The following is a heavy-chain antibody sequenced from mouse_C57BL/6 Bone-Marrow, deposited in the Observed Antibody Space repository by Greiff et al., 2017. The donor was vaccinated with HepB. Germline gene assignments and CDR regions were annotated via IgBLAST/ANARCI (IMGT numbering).Heavy chain of an antibody. Sequence: QVQLKESGAELVRPGASVTLSCKASGYTFTDYEMHWVKQTPVHGLEWIGAIDPETGGTAYNQKFKGKAILTADKSSSTAYMELRSLTSEDSAVYYCTTVVATDWYFDVWGTGTTVTVSS. CDR3: TTVVATDWYFDV. CDR1: GYTFTDYE. D-gene: IGHD1-1*01. J-gene: IGHJ1*03. V-gene: IGHV1-15*01. CDR2: IDPETGGT.